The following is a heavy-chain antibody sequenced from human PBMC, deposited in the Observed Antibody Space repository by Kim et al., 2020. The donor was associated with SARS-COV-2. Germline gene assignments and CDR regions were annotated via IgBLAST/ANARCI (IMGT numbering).Heavy chain of an antibody. V-gene: IGHV3-11*03. Sequence: ADSVKGRFTISRDNAKNSMYLQMNSLRAEDTAVYYCARLRGGRIQLPIDYWGQGTLVTVSS. CDR3: ARLRGGRIQLPIDY. J-gene: IGHJ4*02. D-gene: IGHD5-18*01.